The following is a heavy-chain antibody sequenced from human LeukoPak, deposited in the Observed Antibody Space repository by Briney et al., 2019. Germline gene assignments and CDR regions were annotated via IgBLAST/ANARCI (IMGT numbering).Heavy chain of an antibody. CDR2: INPSGGST. Sequence: ASVTVSFKASGYTFTNYYMHWVRQAPGQGLEWMGIINPSGGSTSYAQKFHGRVTMTRDTSTSTVYLEVSSLRSEDTAVYYCARSYCGGDCYSLYFQHWGQGTLVTVSS. J-gene: IGHJ1*01. CDR3: ARSYCGGDCYSLYFQH. V-gene: IGHV1-46*01. CDR1: GYTFTNYY. D-gene: IGHD2-21*02.